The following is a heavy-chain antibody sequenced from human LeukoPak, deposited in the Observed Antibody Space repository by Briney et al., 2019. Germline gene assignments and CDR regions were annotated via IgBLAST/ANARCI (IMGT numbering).Heavy chain of an antibody. CDR2: ISSSSSYI. V-gene: IGHV3-21*01. Sequence: GGSLRLSCAASGFTFSSYSMNWVRQAPGKGLEWVSSISSSSSYIYYADSVKGRFTISRDNAKNSLYLQMNSLRAEDTAVYYCARADYDFWSGYVATYYYYYMDVWGKGTTVTVSS. CDR1: GFTFSSYS. J-gene: IGHJ6*03. CDR3: ARADYDFWSGYVATYYYYYMDV. D-gene: IGHD3-3*01.